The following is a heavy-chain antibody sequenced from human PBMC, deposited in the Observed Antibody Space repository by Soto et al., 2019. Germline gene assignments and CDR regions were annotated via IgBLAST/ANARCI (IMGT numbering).Heavy chain of an antibody. V-gene: IGHV3-53*01. J-gene: IGHJ6*02. Sequence: EVQLVESGGGLIQPGGSLRLSCAASGFTVSSNYMSWVRQAPGKGLEWVSVIYSGGSTYYADSVKGRFTISRDNSKNTVHLQMNSLRAEDTAVYYCAREWELPNDYGMDVWGQGTTVTVSS. CDR2: IYSGGST. D-gene: IGHD1-26*01. CDR1: GFTVSSNY. CDR3: AREWELPNDYGMDV.